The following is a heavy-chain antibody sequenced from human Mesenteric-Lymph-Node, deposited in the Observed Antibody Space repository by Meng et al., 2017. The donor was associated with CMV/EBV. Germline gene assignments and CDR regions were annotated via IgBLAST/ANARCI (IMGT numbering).Heavy chain of an antibody. D-gene: IGHD3-3*01. CDR2: ISYDESNK. CDR3: AREGVRRRITIFGVVISHGMDV. J-gene: IGHJ6*02. CDR1: GSTFSSDA. Sequence: GESLKISCAASGSTFSSDAMHWVRQAPGKGLEWVAVISYDESNKQYADSVKGRFTISRDNSKNTLYLQMNSLRAEDTAVYYCAREGVRRRITIFGVVISHGMDVWGQGTTVTVSS. V-gene: IGHV3-30*04.